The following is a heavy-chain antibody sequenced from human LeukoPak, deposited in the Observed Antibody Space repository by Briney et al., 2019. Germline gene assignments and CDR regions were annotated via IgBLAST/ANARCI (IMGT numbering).Heavy chain of an antibody. Sequence: SETLSLTCTVSGGSISSSSYHWGWIRQSPGKGLEWIGSIYYTGSTYYNPSLKSLVTISVATSKNQFSLKLTSVTAADTAVYYCARETRSSSWSIKYYFDYWGQGALVTVSS. CDR2: IYYTGST. D-gene: IGHD6-13*01. CDR1: GGSISSSSYH. J-gene: IGHJ4*02. CDR3: ARETRSSSWSIKYYFDY. V-gene: IGHV4-39*07.